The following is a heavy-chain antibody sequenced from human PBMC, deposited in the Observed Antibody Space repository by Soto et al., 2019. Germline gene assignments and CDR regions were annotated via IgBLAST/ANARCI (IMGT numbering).Heavy chain of an antibody. D-gene: IGHD2-15*01. CDR3: ATVYCSGGSCYLYFQH. CDR2: FDPEDGET. V-gene: IGHV1-24*01. Sequence: ASVKVSCKVSGCTLTELSMHWVRQAPGKGLEWMGGFDPEDGETIYAQKFQGRVTMTEDTSTDTAYMELSSLRSEDTAVYYCATVYCSGGSCYLYFQHWGQGTLVTVSS. J-gene: IGHJ1*01. CDR1: GCTLTELS.